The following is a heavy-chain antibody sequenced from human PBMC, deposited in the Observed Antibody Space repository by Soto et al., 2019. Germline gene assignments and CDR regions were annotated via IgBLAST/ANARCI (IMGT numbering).Heavy chain of an antibody. CDR3: ARGSGWLTDY. D-gene: IGHD6-19*01. CDR1: DVSTSNFF. J-gene: IGHJ4*02. Sequence: QALLHEPGPGLVKPSETLSLTCSVSDVSTSNFFWKWFPQPPGKGLAWIGNINSSGTTNYNSSRESRITISLDTSNSQCSLKMNSVTAADTAVYYCARGSGWLTDYWGQGSQVTVST. V-gene: IGHV4-59*08. CDR2: INSSGTT.